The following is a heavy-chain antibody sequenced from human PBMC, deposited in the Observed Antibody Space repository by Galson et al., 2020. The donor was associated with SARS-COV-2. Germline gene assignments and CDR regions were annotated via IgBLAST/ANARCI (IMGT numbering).Heavy chain of an antibody. CDR1: GGSISSTTHY. D-gene: IGHD6-19*01. J-gene: IGHJ4*02. CDR3: ARHGGAVAGRYVDY. CDR2: IYYSGST. Sequence: ETSETLSLTCTVSGGSISSTTHYWDCLRQPQGMGLEWIGSIYYSGSTYYNPSLKSRVTISVDTTKNQFSLKLSSVTAADTAVYYCARHGGAVAGRYVDYGGQGTLVTVSS. V-gene: IGHV4-39*01.